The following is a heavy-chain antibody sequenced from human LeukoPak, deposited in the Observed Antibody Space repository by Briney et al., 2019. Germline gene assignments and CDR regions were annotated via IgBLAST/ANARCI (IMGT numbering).Heavy chain of an antibody. Sequence: ASVKVSCKVSGHTLSGLAMHWVRQVTGKGLEWMGGSDPEDGETIYAQKFKGRVTMTEDTATDTAYMELRSLRYEDTAVYYCAYRPPEYESFDIWGQGTLVTVSS. V-gene: IGHV1-24*01. CDR1: GHTLSGLA. CDR2: SDPEDGET. D-gene: IGHD6-6*01. CDR3: AYRPPEYESFDI. J-gene: IGHJ3*02.